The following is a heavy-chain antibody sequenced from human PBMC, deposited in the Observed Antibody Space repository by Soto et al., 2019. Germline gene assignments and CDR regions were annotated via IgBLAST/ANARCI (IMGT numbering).Heavy chain of an antibody. J-gene: IGHJ5*02. CDR3: ARGYGSNWFDP. V-gene: IGHV4-30-2*01. D-gene: IGHD5-18*01. CDR1: GGSISSGGYS. CDR2: IYHSGST. Sequence: PSETLSLTCAVSGGSISSGGYSWSWIRQPPGKGLEWIGYIYHSGSTYYNPSLKGRVTISVDRSKNQFSLKLSSVTAADTAVYYCARGYGSNWFDPWGQGTLVTVSS.